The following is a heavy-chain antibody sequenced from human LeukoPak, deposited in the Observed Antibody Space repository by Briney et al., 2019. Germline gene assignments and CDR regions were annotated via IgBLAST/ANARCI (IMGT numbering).Heavy chain of an antibody. Sequence: SETLSLTCTVSGGSISSYYWSWIRQPPGKGLEWIGYIYYSGSTNYNPSLKSRVTISVDTSKNQFSMKLSSVTAADTAVYYCARDVEGIGAFDFWGQGTMVTVSS. CDR1: GGSISSYY. CDR3: ARDVEGIGAFDF. J-gene: IGHJ3*01. CDR2: IYYSGST. V-gene: IGHV4-59*12. D-gene: IGHD2-21*01.